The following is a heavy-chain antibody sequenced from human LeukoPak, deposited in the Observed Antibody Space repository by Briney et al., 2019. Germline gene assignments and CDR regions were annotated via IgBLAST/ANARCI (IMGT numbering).Heavy chain of an antibody. CDR1: GYTFTNFY. CDR2: INPSGGST. Sequence: ASVKVSCKASGYTFTNFYMNWVRQAPGQGLEWMGMINPSGGSTTYAQKFQGRVTMTRDMSTSTVYMELSSLRSEDTAVYYCTREPPRGCSYYGNWGQGTLVTVSS. D-gene: IGHD2-15*01. V-gene: IGHV1-46*01. CDR3: TREPPRGCSYYGN. J-gene: IGHJ4*02.